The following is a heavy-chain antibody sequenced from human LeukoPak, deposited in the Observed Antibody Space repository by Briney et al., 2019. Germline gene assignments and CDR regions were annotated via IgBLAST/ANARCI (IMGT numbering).Heavy chain of an antibody. Sequence: PSETLSLTCAVSGGSLNSYYWSWIRQPPGKGLEWIGYTYYSGNPNYNPSLKSRVTISVDTSKSQFSLNLTSVTAADTAVYYCARHSSRVRGWFDPWGQGTLVTVSS. V-gene: IGHV4-59*08. D-gene: IGHD6-13*01. J-gene: IGHJ5*02. CDR1: GGSLNSYY. CDR2: TYYSGNP. CDR3: ARHSSRVRGWFDP.